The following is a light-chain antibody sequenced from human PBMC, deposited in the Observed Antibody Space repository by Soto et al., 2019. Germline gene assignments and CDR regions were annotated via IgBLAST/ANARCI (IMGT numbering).Light chain of an antibody. V-gene: IGLV2-14*03. Sequence: QSVLTQPASVSGSPGQSITISCTGTSSEIGTYNYVSWYQQHPGKAPKLIIYDVTNRPAGISSRFSASKSCDTASLTISVLQADDEADYFCSSYKSTSTPYVFGTGTKVTVL. J-gene: IGLJ1*01. CDR2: DVT. CDR3: SSYKSTSTPYV. CDR1: SSEIGTYNY.